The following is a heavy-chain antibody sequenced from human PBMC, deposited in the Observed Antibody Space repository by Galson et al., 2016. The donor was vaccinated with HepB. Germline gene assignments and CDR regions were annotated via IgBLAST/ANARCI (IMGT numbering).Heavy chain of an antibody. CDR2: IMSDGSTK. CDR1: GFTFSSYG. J-gene: IGHJ4*02. CDR3: ARDARGIAAYDY. Sequence: SLRLSCAASGFTFSSYGMHWVRQAPGKGRAWVAAIMSDGSTKYYADSVKGRFTISKDHSKSTLFLHMNSRRAEDTAVYYCARDARGIAAYDYWGWGTLVTFSS. D-gene: IGHD6-13*01. V-gene: IGHV3-33*01.